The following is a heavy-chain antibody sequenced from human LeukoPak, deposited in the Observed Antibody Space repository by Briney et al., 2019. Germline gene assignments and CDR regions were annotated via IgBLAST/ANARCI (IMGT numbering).Heavy chain of an antibody. CDR3: ARAYYYDSSGYNFDY. D-gene: IGHD3-22*01. J-gene: IGHJ4*02. CDR2: ISSSSSYI. Sequence: GGSLRLSCAASGFTFSSYSMNWVRQAPGKGLEWVSSISSSSSYIYYADSVKGRFTISRDNAKSSLYLQMNSLRAEDTAVYYCARAYYYDSSGYNFDYWGQGTLVTVSS. V-gene: IGHV3-21*01. CDR1: GFTFSSYS.